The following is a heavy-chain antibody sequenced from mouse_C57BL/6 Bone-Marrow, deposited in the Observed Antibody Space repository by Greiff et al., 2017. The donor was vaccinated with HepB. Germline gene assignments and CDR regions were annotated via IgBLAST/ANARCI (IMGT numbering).Heavy chain of an antibody. D-gene: IGHD1-1*01. CDR2: IWTGGGT. CDR3: ARRYGSSYRWYFDV. Sequence: VQLVESGPGLVAPSQSLSITCTVSGFSLTSYAISWVRQPPGKGLEWLGVIWTGGGTNYNSALTSRLSISNDNSKSQVFLKMNSLQTDDTARYYCARRYGSSYRWYFDVWGTGTTVTVSS. V-gene: IGHV2-9-1*01. CDR1: GFSLTSYA. J-gene: IGHJ1*03.